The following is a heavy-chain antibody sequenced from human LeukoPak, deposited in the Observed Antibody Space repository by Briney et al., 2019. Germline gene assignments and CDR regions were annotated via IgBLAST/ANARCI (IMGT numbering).Heavy chain of an antibody. CDR3: ARPHYDILTGYYNLDY. Sequence: GASVKVPCKASGYTFTCYGISWVRQAPGQGLEWMGWISAYNGNTNYAQKLQGRVTTTTDTSTSTAYMELRSLRSDDTAVYYCARPHYDILTGYYNLDYWGQGTLVTVSS. CDR2: ISAYNGNT. J-gene: IGHJ4*02. D-gene: IGHD3-9*01. CDR1: GYTFTCYG. V-gene: IGHV1-18*04.